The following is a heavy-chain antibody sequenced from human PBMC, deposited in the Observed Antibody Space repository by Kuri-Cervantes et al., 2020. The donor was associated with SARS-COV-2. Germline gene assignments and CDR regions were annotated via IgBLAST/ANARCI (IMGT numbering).Heavy chain of an antibody. J-gene: IGHJ4*02. D-gene: IGHD3-22*01. Sequence: SGALYLTFTVSCGSISSGDYYWSWIRQPPGKGLEWIGYIYYSGSTYYNPSLKSRVPISVDTSKNQFSLKLSSVTAADTAVYYCARLGYDSSGYKDYYFDYWGQGTLVTVSS. CDR1: CGSISSGDYY. CDR3: ARLGYDSSGYKDYYFDY. V-gene: IGHV4-30-4*08. CDR2: IYYSGST.